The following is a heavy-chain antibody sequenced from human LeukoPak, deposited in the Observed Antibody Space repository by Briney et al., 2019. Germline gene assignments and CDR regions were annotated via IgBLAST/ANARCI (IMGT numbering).Heavy chain of an antibody. CDR1: GGSISSYY. J-gene: IGHJ4*02. CDR3: AVEDVDTAMVH. D-gene: IGHD5-18*01. V-gene: IGHV4-59*01. Sequence: SETLSLTCTVSGGSISSYYWSWIRQPPGKGLEWIGYIYYSGSTNYNPSLKSRVTISVDTSKNQFSLKLSSVTAADTAVYYCAVEDVDTAMVHWGRGTLVTVSS. CDR2: IYYSGST.